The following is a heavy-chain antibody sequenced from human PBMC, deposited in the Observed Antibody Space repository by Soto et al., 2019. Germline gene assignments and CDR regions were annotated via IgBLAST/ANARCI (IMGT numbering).Heavy chain of an antibody. J-gene: IGHJ4*02. D-gene: IGHD6-13*01. CDR1: GGSFSGYY. CDR3: ASTRSIAAAGTNYFDY. Sequence: QVQLQQWSTGLLKPSETLSLTCAVYGGSFSGYYWSWIRQPPGKGLEWIGEINHSGSTNYNPSLKSRVTISVDTSKNQFSLKLSSVTAADTAVYYCASTRSIAAAGTNYFDYWGQGTLVTVSS. CDR2: INHSGST. V-gene: IGHV4-34*01.